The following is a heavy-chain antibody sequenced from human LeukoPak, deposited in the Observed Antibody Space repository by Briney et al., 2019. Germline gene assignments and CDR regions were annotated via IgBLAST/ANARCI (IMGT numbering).Heavy chain of an antibody. CDR1: GFTFSSYA. CDR3: AKEPHNYYDQPYYFDY. Sequence: GGSLRLSCAASGFTFSSYAMSWVRQAPGKGLEWVSTISGSGGSTYYADSMKGRFTISRDNSKNTLYLQMNSLRAEDTAVYYCAKEPHNYYDQPYYFDYWGQGTLVTVSS. CDR2: ISGSGGST. V-gene: IGHV3-23*01. D-gene: IGHD3-22*01. J-gene: IGHJ4*02.